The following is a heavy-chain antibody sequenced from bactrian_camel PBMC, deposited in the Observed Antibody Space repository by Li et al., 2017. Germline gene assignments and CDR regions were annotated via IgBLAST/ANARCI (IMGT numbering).Heavy chain of an antibody. Sequence: HVQLVESGGGPVKAGGSLTLSCVATGYSATRFCMGWFRQAPGKEREEVAHIDNDGTTNYAHSVKGRFTVSKDSDQNIMYLQMNNLKPEDAGLYRCVAESLCAWLGTTEGYFGQGTQVTVS. CDR2: IDNDGTT. J-gene: IGHJ4*01. D-gene: IGHD3*01. V-gene: IGHV3S56*01. CDR1: GYSATRFC.